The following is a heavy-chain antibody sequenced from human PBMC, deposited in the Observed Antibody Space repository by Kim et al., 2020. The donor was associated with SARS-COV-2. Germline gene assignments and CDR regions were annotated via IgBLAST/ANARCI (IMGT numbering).Heavy chain of an antibody. CDR3: ARDYGYYGVDV. J-gene: IGHJ6*02. D-gene: IGHD3-10*01. CDR2: IYSSGII. V-gene: IGHV4-61*02. Sequence: SETLSLTCTVSGGSISSGDYYWSWIRQPAGKGLEWIGRIYSSGIINDNPSLRGRVTISADTAKNQFSLKLSSVTAADTAVYFCARDYGYYGVDVWGQGTMVTVSS. CDR1: GGSISSGDYY.